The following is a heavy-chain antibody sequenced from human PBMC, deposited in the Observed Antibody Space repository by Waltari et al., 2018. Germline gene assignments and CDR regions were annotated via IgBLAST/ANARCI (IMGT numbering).Heavy chain of an antibody. Sequence: QVQLVQSGAEVKKPGASVKISCEASGYTFTNYHMHWVRQAPGQGLEWMAMINPYIGSTTSAQTSQGRVTMTRNRSTSTVYMELRSLTSEDTAVHYCASDGGGSELWSGFHSWGQGTLVTV. CDR1: GYTFTNYH. V-gene: IGHV1-46*03. CDR3: ASDGGGSELWSGFHS. D-gene: IGHD3-3*01. CDR2: INPYIGST. J-gene: IGHJ5*01.